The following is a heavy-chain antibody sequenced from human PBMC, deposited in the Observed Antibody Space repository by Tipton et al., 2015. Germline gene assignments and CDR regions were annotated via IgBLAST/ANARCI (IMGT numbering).Heavy chain of an antibody. CDR2: MNEDGSQK. J-gene: IGHJ3*02. Sequence: SLRLFCAASGFNFNTYWMSWVRQAPGKGLEWVANMNEDGSQKYYVDSVRGRFTISRDNTQNSLFLQMNSLKAEDTAVYYCARAESHGFKMCGQGTMVTVSS. CDR1: GFNFNTYW. V-gene: IGHV3-7*03. CDR3: ARAESHGFKM.